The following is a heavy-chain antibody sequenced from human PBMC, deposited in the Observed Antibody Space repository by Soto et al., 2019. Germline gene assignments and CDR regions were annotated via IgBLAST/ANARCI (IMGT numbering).Heavy chain of an antibody. CDR1: GFTFSRYG. CDR2: IWYDGSNK. V-gene: IGHV3-33*01. CDR3: ARVGPYDSSGYFDY. Sequence: GGSLRLSCAASGFTFSRYGLHWVRQAPGKGLEWVAVIWYDGSNKYYADSVKGRFTISRDNSKNTLYLQMNSLRAEDTAVYYCARVGPYDSSGYFDYWGQGTLVTAS. D-gene: IGHD3-22*01. J-gene: IGHJ4*02.